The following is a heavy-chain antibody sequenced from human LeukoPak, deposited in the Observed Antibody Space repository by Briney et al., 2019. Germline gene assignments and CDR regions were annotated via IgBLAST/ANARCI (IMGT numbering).Heavy chain of an antibody. D-gene: IGHD5-18*01. CDR1: GGSVSSSAYY. V-gene: IGHV4-31*03. CDR3: ARERTAMVDFDY. J-gene: IGHJ4*02. CDR2: IYYSGGT. Sequence: SETLSLTCTVSGGSVSSSAYYWSWVRQHPGKGLEWIGYIYYSGGTYYNPSLKSRVTISVDTSKNQFSLKLSSVTAADTAVYYCARERTAMVDFDYWGQGTVVTVSS.